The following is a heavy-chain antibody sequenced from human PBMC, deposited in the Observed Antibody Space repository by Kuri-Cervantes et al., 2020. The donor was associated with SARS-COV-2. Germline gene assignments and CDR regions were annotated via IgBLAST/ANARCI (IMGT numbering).Heavy chain of an antibody. Sequence: GESLKISCAASEFSFSNYWMTWVRQVPGKGLEWVANIKEDGSQKYYLDSVAGRFTISRDNAKNSLNLQMDSLGAEDTAVYYCARDSGSYWSITYYYYMDVWGKGTTVTVSS. V-gene: IGHV3-7*01. CDR1: EFSFSNYW. J-gene: IGHJ6*03. CDR2: IKEDGSQK. CDR3: ARDSGSYWSITYYYYMDV. D-gene: IGHD1-26*01.